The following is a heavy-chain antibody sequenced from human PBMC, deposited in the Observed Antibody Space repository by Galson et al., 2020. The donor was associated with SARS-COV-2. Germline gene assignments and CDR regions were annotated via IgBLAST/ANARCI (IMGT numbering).Heavy chain of an antibody. CDR3: ARESAVDYGGNSLDY. J-gene: IGHJ4*02. Sequence: GESLKISCAASGFTFSSYGMHWVRQAPGKGLEWVAVIWYDGSNKYYADSVKGRFTISRDNSKNTLYLQMNSLRAEDTAVYYCARESAVDYGGNSLDYWAREPWSPSPQ. CDR2: IWYDGSNK. CDR1: GFTFSSYG. D-gene: IGHD4-17*01. V-gene: IGHV3-33*01.